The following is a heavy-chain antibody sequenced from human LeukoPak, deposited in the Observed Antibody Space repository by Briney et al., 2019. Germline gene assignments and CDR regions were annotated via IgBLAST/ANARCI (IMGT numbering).Heavy chain of an antibody. V-gene: IGHV3-7*01. CDR3: VRDGGVSGYDLLDY. CDR2: INKEESEE. J-gene: IGHJ4*02. D-gene: IGHD5-12*01. Sequence: PGVSLRLSCAASGFTFSHFWMTWLRQAPGKELKGGAYINKEESEEQYKGSVKARFTISRGKAKNSLCLQMNSLRAEDTAVYYCVRDGGVSGYDLLDYWGQGTLVTVSS. CDR1: GFTFSHFW.